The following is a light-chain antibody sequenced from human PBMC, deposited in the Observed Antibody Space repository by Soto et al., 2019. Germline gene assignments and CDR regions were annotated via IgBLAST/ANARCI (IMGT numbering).Light chain of an antibody. CDR3: QKYNSAPFT. CDR2: GAS. CDR1: QDISNF. J-gene: IGKJ3*01. V-gene: IGKV1-27*01. Sequence: DIQMTQSPSSLSASVGDRVTITCRASQDISNFLGWFQQKPGKVPNLLIYGASTLQSGVPSRFSGSGAGTDFTLTISSLQPEDVATYFCQKYNSAPFTFGPGNTVDIK.